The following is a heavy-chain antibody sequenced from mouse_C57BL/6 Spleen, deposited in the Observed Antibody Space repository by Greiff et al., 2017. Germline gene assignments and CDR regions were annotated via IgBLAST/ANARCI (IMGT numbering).Heavy chain of an antibody. CDR2: ISGGGGNT. Sequence: EVKLMESGGGLVKPGGSLKLSCAASGFTFSSYTMSWVRQTPEKRLEWVATISGGGGNTYYPDSVKGRFTISRDNATNTLYLQMSSLRSEDTALYYCARHEEGFAYWGQGTLVTVSA. CDR1: GFTFSSYT. J-gene: IGHJ3*01. V-gene: IGHV5-9*01. CDR3: ARHEEGFAY.